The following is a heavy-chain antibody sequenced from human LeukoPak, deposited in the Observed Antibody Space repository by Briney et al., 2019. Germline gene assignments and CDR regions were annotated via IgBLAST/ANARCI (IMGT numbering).Heavy chain of an antibody. D-gene: IGHD3-10*01. V-gene: IGHV3-53*01. J-gene: IGHJ4*02. CDR1: GFTFSSYS. CDR2: IYSGGST. Sequence: GGSLRLSCAASGFTFSSYSMNWVRQAPGKGLEWVSVIYSGGSTYYADSVKGRFTISRDNSKNTLYLQMNSLRAEDTAVYYCARDDGSGETYFDYWGQGTLVTVSS. CDR3: ARDDGSGETYFDY.